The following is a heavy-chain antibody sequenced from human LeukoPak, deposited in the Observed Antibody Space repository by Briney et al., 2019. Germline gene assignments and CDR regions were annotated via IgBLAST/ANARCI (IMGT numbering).Heavy chain of an antibody. V-gene: IGHV1-2*02. D-gene: IGHD3-10*01. CDR1: RYTFIGYY. J-gene: IGHJ5*02. CDR3: ARDREYYGSGSSWFDP. CDR2: INPNSGGT. Sequence: GASVKVSCKASRYTFIGYYMHWVRQAPGQELEWMGWINPNSGGTNYAQKFQGRVTMTRDTSISTAYMELSRLRSDDTAVYYCARDREYYGSGSSWFDPWGQGTLVTVSS.